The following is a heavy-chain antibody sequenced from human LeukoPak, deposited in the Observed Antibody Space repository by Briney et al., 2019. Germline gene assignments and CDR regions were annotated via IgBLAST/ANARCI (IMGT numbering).Heavy chain of an antibody. CDR3: ARQSISGSSLSYFDY. CDR2: IYDSGST. Sequence: SETLSLTCTVSGGSISSYYWSWIRQPPGKGLEWIGNIYDSGSTNYNPSLKSQVTISVDTSKNQCSLKLSSVTAADTAVYYCARQSISGSSLSYFDYWGQGALVNVSS. D-gene: IGHD3-22*01. J-gene: IGHJ4*02. CDR1: GGSISSYY. V-gene: IGHV4-59*01.